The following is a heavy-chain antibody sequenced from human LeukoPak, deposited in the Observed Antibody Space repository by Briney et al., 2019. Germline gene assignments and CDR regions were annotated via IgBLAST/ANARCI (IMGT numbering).Heavy chain of an antibody. CDR1: GGSISSYY. Sequence: SETLSLTCTVSGGSISSYYWSWIRQPPGKGLEWIGYIYYSGSTYYNPSLKSRVTISVDTSKNQFSLKLSSVTAADTAVYYCARVLDYGDYLQPFYYYYGMDVWGQGTTVTVSS. J-gene: IGHJ6*02. CDR2: IYYSGST. D-gene: IGHD4-17*01. CDR3: ARVLDYGDYLQPFYYYYGMDV. V-gene: IGHV4-59*12.